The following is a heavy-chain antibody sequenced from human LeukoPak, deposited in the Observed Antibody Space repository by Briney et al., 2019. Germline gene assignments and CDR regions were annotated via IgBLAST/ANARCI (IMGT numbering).Heavy chain of an antibody. CDR3: ARHGSIVGTTTGGDY. Sequence: GESLKISCQGSGYSFTRYWIAWVRQMPGKGLEWMGIIFPGDSDTTYSPSFRGQVIISADKSISTTYLQWSSLKASDTAMYYCARHGSIVGTTTGGDYWGQGTLVTVSS. J-gene: IGHJ4*02. CDR1: GYSFTRYW. CDR2: IFPGDSDT. V-gene: IGHV5-51*01. D-gene: IGHD1-26*01.